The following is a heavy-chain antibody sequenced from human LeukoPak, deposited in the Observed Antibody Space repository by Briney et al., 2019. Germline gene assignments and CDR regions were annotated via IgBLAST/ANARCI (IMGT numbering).Heavy chain of an antibody. V-gene: IGHV5-51*01. CDR2: IYPGDSDT. Sequence: GESLQISCKGSGYSFTSYWIGWVRQLPGKGLEWMGIIYPGDSDTRYSPSFQGQVTISADKSISTAYLQWSSLKASDTAMYYCARQREAAAGTDPAGFDYWGQGTLVAVSS. CDR1: GYSFTSYW. J-gene: IGHJ4*02. D-gene: IGHD6-13*01. CDR3: ARQREAAAGTDPAGFDY.